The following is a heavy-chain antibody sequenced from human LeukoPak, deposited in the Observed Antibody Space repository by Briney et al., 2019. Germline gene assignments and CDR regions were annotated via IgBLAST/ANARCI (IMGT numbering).Heavy chain of an antibody. CDR2: IQSKTDGGTT. Sequence: GGSLRLPCAASGFTFSNTWMNWVRQAPGKGLEWVGRIQSKTDGGTTEYAAPVKGRFTISRDDSKTTLYLQMNSLKTEDTAVYYCATLTVRGVINIWGQGTLVTVSS. CDR3: ATLTVRGVINI. J-gene: IGHJ4*02. CDR1: GFTFSNTW. D-gene: IGHD3-10*01. V-gene: IGHV3-15*01.